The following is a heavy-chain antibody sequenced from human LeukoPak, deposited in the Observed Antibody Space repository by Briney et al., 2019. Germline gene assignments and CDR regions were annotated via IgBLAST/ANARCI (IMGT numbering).Heavy chain of an antibody. CDR1: EFTFRNAW. CDR3: ADLGDYGVG. V-gene: IGHV3-15*01. J-gene: IGHJ4*02. CDR2: IKSRADGGTI. Sequence: GGSLRLSCAASEFTFRNAWMSWVRQAPGKGPEWVGRIKSRADGGTIEYAAPVKGRFSISRDDSKNTLYLQINSLNTEDTAVYYCADLGDYGVGWGQGTLVTVSS. D-gene: IGHD4-17*01.